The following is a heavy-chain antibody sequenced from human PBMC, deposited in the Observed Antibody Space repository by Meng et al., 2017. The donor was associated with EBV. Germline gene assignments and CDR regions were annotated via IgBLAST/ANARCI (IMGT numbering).Heavy chain of an antibody. CDR1: GGSVNNESYY. V-gene: IGHV4-61*01. CDR3: ARGDYTNYPRWFDP. Sequence: QVQLQESGPGLVKPSETLPFTRTVSGGSVNNESYYWGWIRQPPGKGLEYIGYIYYTGSTNYNSSLKSRVTISLDKSKNQFSLKLTSLTAADTAIYYCARGDYTNYPRWFDPWGQGTLVTVSS. CDR2: IYYTGST. J-gene: IGHJ5*02. D-gene: IGHD4-11*01.